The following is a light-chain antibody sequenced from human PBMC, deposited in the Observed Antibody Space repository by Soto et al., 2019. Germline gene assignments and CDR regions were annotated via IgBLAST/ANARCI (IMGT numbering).Light chain of an antibody. J-gene: IGKJ5*01. CDR2: GAS. Sequence: ELVLMQSPGFLSLSRGVRATLSWSASQSVSSNYLAWYQQKPGQAPRLFIYGASSRATGIPDRFSGSGSGTDFTLTISRLEPEDFAVYYCQQYNNWPLTFGQGTRLEIK. V-gene: IGKV3-20*01. CDR1: QSVSSNY. CDR3: QQYNNWPLT.